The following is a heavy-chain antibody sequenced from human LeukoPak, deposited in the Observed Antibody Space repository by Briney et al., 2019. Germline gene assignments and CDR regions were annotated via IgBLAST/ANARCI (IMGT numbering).Heavy chain of an antibody. CDR3: ASAAGPFDN. D-gene: IGHD6-19*01. V-gene: IGHV3-21*01. CDR2: ITSSSNYI. Sequence: PGGSLRLSCAASGFTFSIYSMNWVRQAPGKGLEWLSSITSSSNYIYYADSVKGRFTISRDNSRNTLFLQMNSLRAEDTAVYYCASAAGPFDNWGQGTLVTVSS. J-gene: IGHJ4*02. CDR1: GFTFSIYS.